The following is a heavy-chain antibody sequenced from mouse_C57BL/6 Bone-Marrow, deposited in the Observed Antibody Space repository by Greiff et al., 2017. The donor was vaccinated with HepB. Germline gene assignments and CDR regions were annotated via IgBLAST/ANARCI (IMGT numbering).Heavy chain of an antibody. J-gene: IGHJ4*01. CDR1: GYTFTSYW. Sequence: QVQLQQPGAELVKPGASVKLSCKASGYTFTSYWMHWVKQRPGRGLEWIGRIDPNSGGTKYNEKFKSKATLTVDKPSSTAYMQLSSLPPEDSAVYYSAKEDPYGSSFCAMDYWGQGTSVTVSS. CDR3: AKEDPYGSSFCAMDY. CDR2: IDPNSGGT. D-gene: IGHD1-1*01. V-gene: IGHV1-72*01.